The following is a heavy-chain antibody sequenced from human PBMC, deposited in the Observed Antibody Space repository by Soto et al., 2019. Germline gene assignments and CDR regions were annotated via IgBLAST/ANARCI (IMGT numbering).Heavy chain of an antibody. V-gene: IGHV3-23*01. J-gene: IGHJ4*02. CDR2: ISGSGGST. CDR1: GFTFSSYA. Sequence: AGWSLRLSCSASGFTFSSYAMSWVRHAPLKWLEWVSAISGSGGSTYYAESLKGRFTISRDNSKNTLYLQMNSLRAEDTAVYYCEKVVVDAKKYRYYFDYWGQGILVPVSS. D-gene: IGHD2-15*01. CDR3: EKVVVDAKKYRYYFDY.